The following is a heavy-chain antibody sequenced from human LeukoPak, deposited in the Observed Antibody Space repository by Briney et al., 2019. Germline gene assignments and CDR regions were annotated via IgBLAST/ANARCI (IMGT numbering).Heavy chain of an antibody. V-gene: IGHV4-59*01. CDR2: IYYSGST. CDR1: GGSISSYY. D-gene: IGHD3-22*01. Sequence: SETLSLTCTVSGGSISSYYWSWIRQPPGKGLEWIGYIYYSGSTNYNPSLKSRVTISVDTSKNQFSLKLSSVTAADTAVYYCAREVGVLEYYYDSSGPHHYYYYYMDVWGKGTTVTISS. CDR3: AREVGVLEYYYDSSGPHHYYYYYMDV. J-gene: IGHJ6*03.